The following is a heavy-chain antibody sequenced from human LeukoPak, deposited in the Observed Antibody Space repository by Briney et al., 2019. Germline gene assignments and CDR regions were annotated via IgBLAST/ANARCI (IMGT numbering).Heavy chain of an antibody. CDR1: GFTFSSYG. Sequence: GGSLGLSCAASGFTFSSYGMHWVRQAPGKGLEWVAFIRYDGSNKYYADSVKGRFTISRDNSKNTLYLQMNSLRAEDTAVYYCAKDNYYGSGSANFDYWGQGTLVTVSS. CDR3: AKDNYYGSGSANFDY. J-gene: IGHJ4*02. V-gene: IGHV3-30*02. CDR2: IRYDGSNK. D-gene: IGHD3-10*01.